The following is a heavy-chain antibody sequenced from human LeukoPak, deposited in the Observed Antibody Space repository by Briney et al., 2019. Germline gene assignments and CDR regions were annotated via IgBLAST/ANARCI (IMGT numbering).Heavy chain of an antibody. J-gene: IGHJ4*02. CDR2: ISGSGGST. Sequence: GGSLRLSCAASGFTFSSYAMSWVRQAPGKGLEWVSAISGSGGSTYYADSVKGRFTISRDNSKNTLYLQMNSLRAEDTAVYYCARGGSSNWVLDYWGQGTLVTVSS. CDR3: ARGGSSNWVLDY. CDR1: GFTFSSYA. V-gene: IGHV3-23*01. D-gene: IGHD6-13*01.